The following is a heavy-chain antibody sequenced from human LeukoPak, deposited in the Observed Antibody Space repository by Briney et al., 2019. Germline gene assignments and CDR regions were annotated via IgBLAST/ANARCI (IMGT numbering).Heavy chain of an antibody. D-gene: IGHD1-26*01. CDR1: GYTFTSYY. CDR3: ARAGEMGANDY. J-gene: IGHJ4*02. CDR2: ISAYNGNT. V-gene: IGHV1-18*04. Sequence: ASLKVSCKASGYTFTSYYMHWVRQAPGQGLEWMGWISAYNGNTNYAQKLQGRVTMTTDTSTSTAYMELRSLRSDDTAVYYCARAGEMGANDYWGQGTLVTVSS.